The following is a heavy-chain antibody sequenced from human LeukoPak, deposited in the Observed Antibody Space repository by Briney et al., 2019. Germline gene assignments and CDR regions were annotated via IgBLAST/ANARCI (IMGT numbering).Heavy chain of an antibody. CDR3: ARARTAYDFWSGYYIVGYYFDY. J-gene: IGHJ4*02. V-gene: IGHV1-8*03. CDR1: GYTFTSYD. CDR2: MNPNSGNT. D-gene: IGHD3-3*01. Sequence: ASVKVSCKASGYTFTSYDINWVRQATGQGLEWMGWMNPNSGNTGYAQKFQGRVTITRNTSISTAYMELSSLRSEDTAVYYRARARTAYDFWSGYYIVGYYFDYWGQGTLVTVSS.